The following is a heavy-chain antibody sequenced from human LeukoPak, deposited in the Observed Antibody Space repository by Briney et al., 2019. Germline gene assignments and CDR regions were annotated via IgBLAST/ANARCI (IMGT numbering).Heavy chain of an antibody. CDR3: ARRWSKGAFDI. CDR2: IYPRDSDT. D-gene: IGHD1-26*01. CDR1: GYIFTSYW. Sequence: GASLQISCEGSGYIFTSYWSGWGRQLPGKGVECMAIIYPRDSDTRYSPSFQGQVTISADKSISTAYLQWSSLKASDTAMYYCARRWSKGAFDIWGQGTMVTVSS. J-gene: IGHJ3*02. V-gene: IGHV5-51*01.